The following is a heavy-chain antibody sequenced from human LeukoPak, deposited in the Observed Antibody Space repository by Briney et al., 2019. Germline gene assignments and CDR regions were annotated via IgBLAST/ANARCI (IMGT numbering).Heavy chain of an antibody. CDR1: GYSFTSYD. V-gene: IGHV1-8*01. CDR2: MNPNSGNT. J-gene: IGHJ4*02. CDR3: ARGSFYGEGFHY. Sequence: ASVKVSFKGSGYSFTSYDINWVRQATGQGLEWMGWMNPNSGNTRYAQQFQGRVTMTRNTSISTAYMELSSLRSEDTAVYYCARGSFYGEGFHYWGQGTLVTVPS. D-gene: IGHD4-17*01.